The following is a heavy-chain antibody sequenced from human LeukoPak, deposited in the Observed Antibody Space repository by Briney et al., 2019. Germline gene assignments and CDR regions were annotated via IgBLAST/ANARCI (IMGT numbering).Heavy chain of an antibody. CDR3: ARVIRRQWLDTYYYYYYMDV. V-gene: IGHV4-59*13. CDR2: IYCSGST. D-gene: IGHD6-19*01. Sequence: TSSETLSLTCTVSGGSISSYYWSWIRQPPGKGLEWVGYIYCSGSTNYNPSLKSRVTILVDTSKNQFSLKLSSVTAADTDAYYCARVIRRQWLDTYYYYYYMDVWGKGTTVTVSS. J-gene: IGHJ6*03. CDR1: GGSISSYY.